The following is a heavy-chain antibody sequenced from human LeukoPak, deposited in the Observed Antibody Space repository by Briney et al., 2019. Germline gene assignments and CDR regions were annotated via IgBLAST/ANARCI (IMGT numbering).Heavy chain of an antibody. CDR3: ARAIGSSWFPFDY. D-gene: IGHD6-13*01. V-gene: IGHV4-59*01. CDR2: IYYSGST. J-gene: IGHJ4*02. CDR1: GGSISSYY. Sequence: PSETLSLTCTVSGGSISSYYWSWIRQPPGKGLEWIGYIYYSGSTNYNPSLKSRVTISVDTSKNQFSLKLSSVTAADTAVYYCARAIGSSWFPFDYWGQGTLVTVSS.